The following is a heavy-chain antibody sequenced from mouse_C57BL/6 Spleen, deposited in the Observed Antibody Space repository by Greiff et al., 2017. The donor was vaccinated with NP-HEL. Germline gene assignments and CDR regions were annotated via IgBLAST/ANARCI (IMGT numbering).Heavy chain of an antibody. CDR2: IYPGSGNT. CDR3: ARDLITTVVARYWYFDV. V-gene: IGHV1-76*01. Sequence: QVQLQQSGAELVRPGASVKLSCKASGYTFTDYYINWVKQRPGQGLEWIARIYPGSGNTYYNEKFKGKATLTAEKSSSTAYMQLSSLTSEDSAVYFCARDLITTVVARYWYFDVWGTGTTVTVSS. J-gene: IGHJ1*03. CDR1: GYTFTDYY. D-gene: IGHD1-1*01.